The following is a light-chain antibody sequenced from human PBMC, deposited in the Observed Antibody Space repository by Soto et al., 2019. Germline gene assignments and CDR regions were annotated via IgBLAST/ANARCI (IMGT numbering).Light chain of an antibody. J-gene: IGKJ4*01. CDR3: QQYNKWPPLT. CDR2: GAS. V-gene: IGKV3D-15*01. Sequence: EIVMTQSPATLSVSPGERATLSCRASQSVTTKLAWYQQKPGQAPRLLIYGASNRATGTPARFSGSGSGTEFTLTISGLQSEDSAVYFCQQYNKWPPLTFCGGTKVEIK. CDR1: QSVTTK.